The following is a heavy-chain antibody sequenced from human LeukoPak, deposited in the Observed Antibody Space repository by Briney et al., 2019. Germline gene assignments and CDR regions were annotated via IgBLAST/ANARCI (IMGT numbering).Heavy chain of an antibody. CDR1: GFTFDDYA. CDR2: ISWNSGSI. V-gene: IGHV3-9*01. CDR3: AKSAGLPRAFDI. D-gene: IGHD3-10*01. Sequence: TGGSLRLSCAASGFTFDDYAMHWVRQAPGKGLEWVSGISWNSGSIGYADSVKGRFTISRDNAKNSLYLQMNSLRAEDTALYYCAKSAGLPRAFDIWGQGTMVTVSS. J-gene: IGHJ3*02.